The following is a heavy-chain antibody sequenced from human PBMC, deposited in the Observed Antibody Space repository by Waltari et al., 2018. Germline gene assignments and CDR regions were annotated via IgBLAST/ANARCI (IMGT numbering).Heavy chain of an antibody. V-gene: IGHV4-38-2*02. CDR1: GYSISSGYY. D-gene: IGHD2-15*01. CDR2: IYHSGST. Sequence: QVQLQESGPGLVKPSETLSLTCAVSGYSISSGYYWGWIRQPPGKGLEWIGSIYHSGSTYYNPSLKSRVTISVDTSKNQFSRKLSSVTAADTAVYYCARDIVVVVAAKAWFDPWGQGTLVTVSS. CDR3: ARDIVVVVAAKAWFDP. J-gene: IGHJ5*02.